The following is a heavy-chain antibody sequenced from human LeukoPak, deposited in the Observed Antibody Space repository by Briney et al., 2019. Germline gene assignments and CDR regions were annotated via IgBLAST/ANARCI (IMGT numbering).Heavy chain of an antibody. J-gene: IGHJ5*02. CDR2: IYTSGST. V-gene: IGHV4-61*02. CDR3: ARDNSVEDIAWWFDP. Sequence: TSETLSLTCTVSGGSISSGSYYWSWIRQPAGKGLEWIGRIYTSGSTNYNPSLKSRVTISVDTSKNQFSLKLSSVTAADTAVYYCARDNSVEDIAWWFDPWGQGTLVTVSS. CDR1: GGSISSGSYY. D-gene: IGHD2-15*01.